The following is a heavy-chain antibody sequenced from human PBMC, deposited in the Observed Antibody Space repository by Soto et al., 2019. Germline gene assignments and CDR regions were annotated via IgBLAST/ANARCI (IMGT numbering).Heavy chain of an antibody. J-gene: IGHJ4*01. CDR3: ARQISHICDF. V-gene: IGHV5-51*01. CDR1: GYTFGSHW. Sequence: GEPLNISCKAVGYTFGSHWIGWVRQMPGKGLGGIGIIKPGPPDNRYSPTVRGHVTISADEGPSTAYLQWDRLKASDTGMYYFARQISHICDFWGQGTLVTVSS. CDR2: IKPGPPDN. D-gene: IGHD3-3*02.